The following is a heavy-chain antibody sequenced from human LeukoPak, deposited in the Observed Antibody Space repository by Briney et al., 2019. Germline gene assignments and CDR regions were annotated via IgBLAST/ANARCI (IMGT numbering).Heavy chain of an antibody. Sequence: SQTLSLTCTVSGGSIRSGSYYWSWIRQPAGKGLEWIGRIYTSGSTNYNPSLKSRVTISVDTSKNQFSLKLSSVTAADTAVYYCARGIVVVPAAITGWFDPWGQGTLVTVSS. CDR1: GGSIRSGSYY. J-gene: IGHJ5*02. V-gene: IGHV4-61*02. CDR3: ARGIVVVPAAITGWFDP. CDR2: IYTSGST. D-gene: IGHD2-2*02.